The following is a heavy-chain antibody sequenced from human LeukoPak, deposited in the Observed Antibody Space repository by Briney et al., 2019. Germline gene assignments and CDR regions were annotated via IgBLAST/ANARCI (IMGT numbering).Heavy chain of an antibody. CDR2: IYYSGST. D-gene: IGHD1-26*01. Sequence: PSETLSLTCTVSGGSITSDYWSWIRQPPGKGLESIGYIYYSGSTNYNPSLTSRVTISVDTSKNQFSLKLSSVTAADTALYYCARVASVGATRALDYWGQGTLVTVSS. CDR1: GGSITSDY. J-gene: IGHJ4*02. CDR3: ARVASVGATRALDY. V-gene: IGHV4-59*01.